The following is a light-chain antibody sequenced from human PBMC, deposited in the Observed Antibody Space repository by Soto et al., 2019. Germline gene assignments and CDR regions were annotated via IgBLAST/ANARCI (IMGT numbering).Light chain of an antibody. CDR1: QGLSSW. CDR3: QQAISFPLT. J-gene: IGKJ4*01. V-gene: IGKV1-12*01. Sequence: DIQMTQSPSSVSASVGDRVTITCRASQGLSSWLAWYQQKPGKAPKLLIYAASSLQSGVRSRFSGSGSGTDFTLTTSSLQPEDFATYYCQQAISFPLTFGGGTKVEIK. CDR2: AAS.